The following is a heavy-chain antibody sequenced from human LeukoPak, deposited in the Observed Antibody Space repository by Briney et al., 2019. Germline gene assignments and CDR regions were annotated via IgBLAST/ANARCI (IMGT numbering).Heavy chain of an antibody. CDR1: GFTFDDYA. CDR2: ISWNSGSI. CDR3: AKDRSVAAAGTDY. J-gene: IGHJ4*02. V-gene: IGHV3-9*01. Sequence: GGSLRLSCAASGFTFDDYAMHWVRQAPGKGLEWVSGISWNSGSIGYADSVKGRFTISRDNAKNSLYLQMNSLRAEDTALYYCAKDRSVAAAGTDYWGQGTLVIVSS. D-gene: IGHD6-13*01.